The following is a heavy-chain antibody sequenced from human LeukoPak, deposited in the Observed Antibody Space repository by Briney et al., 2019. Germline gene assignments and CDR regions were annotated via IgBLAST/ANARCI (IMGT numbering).Heavy chain of an antibody. J-gene: IGHJ5*02. CDR1: GFTFSSYA. CDR3: VKDRYIVAAAGPFDP. V-gene: IGHV3-23*01. D-gene: IGHD1-26*01. CDR2: ISGSGGST. Sequence: GGSLRLSCAASGFTFSSYAMSWVRQAPGKGLEWVSAISGSGGSTYYADSVKGRFTISRDNSKNTLDLQMNSLRVEDTAVYYCVKDRYIVAAAGPFDPWGQGTLVTVSS.